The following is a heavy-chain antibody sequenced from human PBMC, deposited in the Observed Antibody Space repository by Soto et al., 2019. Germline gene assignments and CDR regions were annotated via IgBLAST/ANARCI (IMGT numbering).Heavy chain of an antibody. D-gene: IGHD2-8*01. CDR3: ARKTYCTNGVCPTWFDP. Sequence: QVQLVQSGAEVKKPRSSVKVSCKASGGTFSSYAISWVRQAPGQGLEWMGGIIPIFGTANYAQKFQGRVTITADESTSTAYMELSSLRSEDTAVYYCARKTYCTNGVCPTWFDPWGQGTLVTVSS. CDR1: GGTFSSYA. J-gene: IGHJ5*02. CDR2: IIPIFGTA. V-gene: IGHV1-69*12.